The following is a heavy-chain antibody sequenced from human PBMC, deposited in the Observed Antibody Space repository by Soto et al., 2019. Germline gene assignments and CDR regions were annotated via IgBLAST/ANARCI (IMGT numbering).Heavy chain of an antibody. D-gene: IGHD2-2*01. Sequence: GESLKISCKGSGYSFTSYWIGWVRQMPGKGLEWMGIIYPGDSDTRYSPSFQGQVTISADKSISTAYLQWSSLKASDTAMYYCARQSPYCSSTSCLPWFDPWGQGTLVTVS. J-gene: IGHJ5*02. CDR2: IYPGDSDT. CDR1: GYSFTSYW. CDR3: ARQSPYCSSTSCLPWFDP. V-gene: IGHV5-51*01.